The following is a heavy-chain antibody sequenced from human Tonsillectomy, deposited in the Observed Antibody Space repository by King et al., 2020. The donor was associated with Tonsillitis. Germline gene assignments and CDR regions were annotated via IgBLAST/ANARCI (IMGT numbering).Heavy chain of an antibody. CDR3: AKERPITIFGVVTGGWFDT. Sequence: VQLVDSGGGVVQPGRSLRLSCAASGFTFSSYGMHWVRQAPGKGLEWVAVMSYDGSNKFYADSVKGRFAISRDNSKNTLYLQMNSLRAEDTAVYYCAKERPITIFGVVTGGWFDTWGQGTLVTVSS. J-gene: IGHJ5*02. D-gene: IGHD3-3*01. V-gene: IGHV3-30*18. CDR2: MSYDGSNK. CDR1: GFTFSSYG.